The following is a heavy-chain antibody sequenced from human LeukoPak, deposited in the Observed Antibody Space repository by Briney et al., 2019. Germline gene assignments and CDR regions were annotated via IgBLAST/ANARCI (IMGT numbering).Heavy chain of an antibody. J-gene: IGHJ4*02. D-gene: IGHD4-11*01. CDR3: ARVDSNGLEY. CDR2: INPNSGGT. CDR1: GYTFTSYY. Sequence: ASAKVSCKASGYTFTSYYMHWVRQAPGQGLEWMGWINPNSGGTNYAQRFQGRVTMTRDTSISTAYMELSRLRSDDTAVYYYARVDSNGLEYWGQGTLVTVSS. V-gene: IGHV1-2*02.